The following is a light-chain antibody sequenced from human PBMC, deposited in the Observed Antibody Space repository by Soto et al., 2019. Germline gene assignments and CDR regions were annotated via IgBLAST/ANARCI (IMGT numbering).Light chain of an antibody. CDR3: SSYTSSSTLFYV. Sequence: QSVLTQPASVSGSPGQSITISCTGTSSDVGGYNYVSWYQQHPGKAPKLMIYDVSNRPSGVSNRFSGSKSGNTVSLTISGLQAEDEADYYCSSYTSSSTLFYVFGTGTKVTVL. J-gene: IGLJ1*01. V-gene: IGLV2-14*01. CDR2: DVS. CDR1: SSDVGGYNY.